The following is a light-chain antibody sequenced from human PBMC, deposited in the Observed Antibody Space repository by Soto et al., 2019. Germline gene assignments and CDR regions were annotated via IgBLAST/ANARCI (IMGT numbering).Light chain of an antibody. Sequence: DIQMTQSPSSLSASGGDRVTVTCRASQSISTYVNWYQHKPGKAPKVVIYAASTLPSGVPSRFSGSGSGTDFTLTISSLQPEDFATYYCQQGYNTPQTFGQGTKVDIK. CDR1: QSISTY. J-gene: IGKJ1*01. V-gene: IGKV1-39*01. CDR2: AAS. CDR3: QQGYNTPQT.